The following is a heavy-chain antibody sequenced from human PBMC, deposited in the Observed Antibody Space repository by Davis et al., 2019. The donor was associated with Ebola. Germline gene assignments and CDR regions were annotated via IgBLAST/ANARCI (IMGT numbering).Heavy chain of an antibody. CDR2: ISAYNGNT. J-gene: IGHJ6*02. CDR3: ARDKFSPAGHSYYYYYGMDV. CDR1: GYTFTSYG. V-gene: IGHV1-18*01. Sequence: ASVKVSCKASGYTFTSYGISWVRQAPGQGLEWMGWISAYNGNTSYAQKLQGRVTMTTDTSTSTAYMELRSLRSDDTAVYYCARDKFSPAGHSYYYYYGMDVWGQGTTVTVSS.